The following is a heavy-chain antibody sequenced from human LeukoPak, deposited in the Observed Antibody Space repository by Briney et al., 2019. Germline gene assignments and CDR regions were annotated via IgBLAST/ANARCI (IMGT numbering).Heavy chain of an antibody. CDR1: GYTFTSYG. V-gene: IGHV1-18*01. Sequence: ASVKVSCKASGYTFTSYGISWVRQAPGQGLEWMGWISAYNDNTNYAQKLQGRVTMTTDTSTSTAYMELRSLRSDDTAVYYCARDHYYDSSGYTRSADYWGQGTLVTVSS. D-gene: IGHD3-22*01. CDR2: ISAYNDNT. J-gene: IGHJ4*02. CDR3: ARDHYYDSSGYTRSADY.